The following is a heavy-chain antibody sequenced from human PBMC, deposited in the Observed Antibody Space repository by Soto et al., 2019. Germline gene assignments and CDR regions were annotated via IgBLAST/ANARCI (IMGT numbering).Heavy chain of an antibody. CDR2: IYYSGST. CDR1: GGSISSGGYY. Sequence: QVQLQESGPGLVKPSQTLSLTCTVSGGSISSGGYYWSWIRQHPGKGLEWIGYIYYSGSTYYNPSLKSRVTISLDTSKNQFSLKLSSVTAADTAVYYCGLGAAPKPYFDYWGQGTLVTVSS. V-gene: IGHV4-31*03. D-gene: IGHD2-2*02. J-gene: IGHJ4*02. CDR3: GLGAAPKPYFDY.